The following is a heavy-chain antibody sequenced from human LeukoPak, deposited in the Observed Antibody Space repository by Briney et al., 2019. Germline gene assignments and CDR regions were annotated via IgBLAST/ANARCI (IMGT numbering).Heavy chain of an antibody. J-gene: IGHJ4*02. Sequence: GGSLRLSCAASGFTFSSYSMSWVRQAPGRGLEWVSSISSSSSYIYYADSVKGRFTISRDNAKNSLYLQMNSLRAEDTAVYYCAREEYSSTKGFDYWGQGTLVTVSS. V-gene: IGHV3-21*01. D-gene: IGHD6-6*01. CDR2: ISSSSSYI. CDR3: AREEYSSTKGFDY. CDR1: GFTFSSYS.